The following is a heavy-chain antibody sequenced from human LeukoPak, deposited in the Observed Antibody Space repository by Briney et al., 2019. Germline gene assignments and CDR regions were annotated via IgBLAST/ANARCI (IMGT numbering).Heavy chain of an antibody. CDR1: GGSITTYY. D-gene: IGHD5-24*01. CDR2: INTSGSP. Sequence: SETLSLTCTVSGGSITTYYWSWIRQPPGQGLGWIGYINTSGSPNYNPSLRSRVAISVDTSRNQFSLKVNSVTATDTAVYYCARRAGYNSGAFHIWGQGTMVTVSS. CDR3: ARRAGYNSGAFHI. V-gene: IGHV4-4*09. J-gene: IGHJ3*02.